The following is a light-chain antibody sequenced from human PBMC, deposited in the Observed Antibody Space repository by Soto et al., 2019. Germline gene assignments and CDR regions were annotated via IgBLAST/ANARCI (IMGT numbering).Light chain of an antibody. CDR3: SSYTSNSVYV. J-gene: IGLJ1*01. V-gene: IGLV2-14*01. CDR1: TSDIGSYNY. Sequence: QSALTQPASVSGSPGQSITISCTGTTSDIGSYNYVSWYQQHPGKVPKVIISEVSNRPSGVSNRFSGSKSGNTASLTISGLQSEDEADYYCSSYTSNSVYVFGTGTKLTVL. CDR2: EVS.